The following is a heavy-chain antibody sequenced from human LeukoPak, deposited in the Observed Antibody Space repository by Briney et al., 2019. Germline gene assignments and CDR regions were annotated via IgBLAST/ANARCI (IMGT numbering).Heavy chain of an antibody. J-gene: IGHJ4*02. Sequence: GGSLRLSCAASEFYWMHWVRQAPGKGLVWVSRINPDGSVTSYAGSVKGRFTISRDNAMNTLYLQMNSLRAEDTALYYCARAASTGTVDYWGQGTLVTVSS. V-gene: IGHV3-74*01. CDR3: ARAASTGTVDY. CDR2: INPDGSVT. CDR1: EFYW. D-gene: IGHD6-13*01.